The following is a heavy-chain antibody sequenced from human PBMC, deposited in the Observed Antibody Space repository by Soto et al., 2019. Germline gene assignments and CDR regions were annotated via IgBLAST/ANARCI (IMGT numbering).Heavy chain of an antibody. CDR3: ARDMVVVVVPAATVYGMDV. D-gene: IGHD2-2*01. Sequence: SQTLSLTCAISGDSVSSNRAAWNWIRQSPSRGLEWLGRTYYRSKWYNDYAVSVKSRITINPDTSKNQFSLQLNSVTPEDTAVYYCARDMVVVVVPAATVYGMDVWGQGTTVTVSS. V-gene: IGHV6-1*01. CDR2: TYYRSKWYN. CDR1: GDSVSSNRAA. J-gene: IGHJ6*02.